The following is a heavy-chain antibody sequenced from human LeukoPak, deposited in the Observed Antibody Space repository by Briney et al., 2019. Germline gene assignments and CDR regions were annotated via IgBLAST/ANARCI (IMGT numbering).Heavy chain of an antibody. CDR3: AHTGFPKTKYYYDSSGGDAFDI. CDR2: ISAYNGNT. Sequence: GASVKVSCKASGYTFTSYGISWVRQAPGQGLEWMGWISAYNGNTNYAQKLQGRVTMTTDTSTSTAYMELRSLRSDDTAVYYCAHTGFPKTKYYYDSSGGDAFDIWGQGTMVTVSS. D-gene: IGHD3-22*01. CDR1: GYTFTSYG. V-gene: IGHV1-18*01. J-gene: IGHJ3*02.